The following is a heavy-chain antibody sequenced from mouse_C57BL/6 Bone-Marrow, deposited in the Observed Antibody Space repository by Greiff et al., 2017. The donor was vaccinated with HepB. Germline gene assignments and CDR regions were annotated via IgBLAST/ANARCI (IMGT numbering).Heavy chain of an antibody. D-gene: IGHD1-1*01. CDR3: AATVVPWYFDV. V-gene: IGHV1-81*01. CDR1: GYTFTSYG. Sequence: QVHVKQSGAELARPGASVKLSCKASGYTFTSYGISWVKQRTGQGLEWIGEIYPRSGNTYYNEKFKGKATLTADKSSSTAYMELRRLTSEDSAVYFCAATVVPWYFDVWGTGTTVTVSS. CDR2: IYPRSGNT. J-gene: IGHJ1*03.